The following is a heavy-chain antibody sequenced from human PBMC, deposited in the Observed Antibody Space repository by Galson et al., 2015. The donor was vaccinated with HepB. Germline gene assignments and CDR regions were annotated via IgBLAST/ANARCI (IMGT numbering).Heavy chain of an antibody. CDR1: GFTFSSYG. J-gene: IGHJ6*02. D-gene: IGHD3-9*01. V-gene: IGHV3-33*01. CDR3: AREKLDYDILTGYYLGYYYYGMDV. CDR2: IWYDGSNK. Sequence: SLRLSCAASGFTFSSYGMHWVRQAPGKGLEWVAVIWYDGSNKYYADSVKGRFTISRDNSKNTLYLQMNSLRAEDTAVYYCAREKLDYDILTGYYLGYYYYGMDVWGQGTTVTVSS.